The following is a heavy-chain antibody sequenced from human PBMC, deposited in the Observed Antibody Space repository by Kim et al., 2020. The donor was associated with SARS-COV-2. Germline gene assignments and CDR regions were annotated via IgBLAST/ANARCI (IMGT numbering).Heavy chain of an antibody. J-gene: IGHJ6*02. CDR3: AREYYEGYYYYYGMDV. Sequence: SETLSLTCTVSGGSISSGDYYWSWIRQPPGKGLEWIGYIYYSGSTYYNPSIKSRVTISVDTSKNQFSLKLSSVTAADTAVYYCAREYYEGYYYYYGMDVWGQGTTVTVSS. V-gene: IGHV4-30-4*01. D-gene: IGHD3-3*01. CDR2: IYYSGST. CDR1: GGSISSGDYY.